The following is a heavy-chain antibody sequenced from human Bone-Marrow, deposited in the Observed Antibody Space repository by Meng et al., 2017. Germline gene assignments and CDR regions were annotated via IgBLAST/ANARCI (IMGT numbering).Heavy chain of an antibody. V-gene: IGHV3-21*01. CDR1: GLTFSSYS. Sequence: GESLKISCAASGLTFSSYSMNWVRQAPGKGLEWVSSISSSSSYIYYADSVKGRFTISRDNAKNSLYLQMNSLRAEDTAVYYCARDLSALVSSSWYLGSVYYYYGMDVWGQGTTVTVSS. CDR2: ISSSSSYI. J-gene: IGHJ6*02. D-gene: IGHD6-13*01. CDR3: ARDLSALVSSSWYLGSVYYYYGMDV.